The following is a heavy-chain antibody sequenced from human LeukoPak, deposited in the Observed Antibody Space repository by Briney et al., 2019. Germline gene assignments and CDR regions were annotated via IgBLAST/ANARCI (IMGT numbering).Heavy chain of an antibody. CDR2: INHSGST. CDR1: GGSFSGYY. J-gene: IGHJ3*02. D-gene: IGHD3-3*01. V-gene: IGHV4-34*01. CDR3: ARGQPYYDFWSGPDAFDI. Sequence: SETLSLTCAVYGGSFSGYYWSWIRQPPGKGLEWIGEINHSGSTNYNPSLKSRVTISVDTSKNQFSLKLSSVTAADTAVYYCARGQPYYDFWSGPDAFDIWGQGTMVTVSS.